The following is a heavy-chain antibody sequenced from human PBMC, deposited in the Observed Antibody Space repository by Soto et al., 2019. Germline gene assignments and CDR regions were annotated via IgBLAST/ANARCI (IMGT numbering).Heavy chain of an antibody. Sequence: PSETLSLTCTVSGGSISSSSYYWGWIRQPPGKGLEWIGSIFYSGSTYYNPSLKSRVTISVDTSKNQFSLKLSSVTAADTAVYYCARVSGSYYYGMDVWGQGTTVIVSS. J-gene: IGHJ6*02. D-gene: IGHD1-26*01. CDR2: IFYSGST. V-gene: IGHV4-39*01. CDR1: GGSISSSSYY. CDR3: ARVSGSYYYGMDV.